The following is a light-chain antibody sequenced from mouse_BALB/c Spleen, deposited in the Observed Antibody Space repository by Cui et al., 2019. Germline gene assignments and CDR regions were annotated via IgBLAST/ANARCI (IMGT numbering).Light chain of an antibody. CDR2: YAS. CDR1: QSTGNN. CDR3: KQRNSSAIFT. V-gene: IGKV5-43*01. J-gene: IGKJ4*01. Sequence: EILLTQSPAPLSVAPGESVSLSCTASQSTGNNLHWYQQKSHGSPRLLINYASQSISGLPAKFSGCLSGTDSTCSINSVETEEYGMYFWKQRNSSAIFTFGSGTKLEIK.